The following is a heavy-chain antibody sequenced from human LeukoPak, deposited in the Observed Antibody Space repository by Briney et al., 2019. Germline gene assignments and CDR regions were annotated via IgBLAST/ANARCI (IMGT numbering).Heavy chain of an antibody. CDR1: GFTFSSYC. CDR2: ISSSYTYI. CDR3: ARDRSEGHDSSGPLDAFDV. V-gene: IGHV3-21*01. D-gene: IGHD3-22*01. Sequence: PGGSLRLSCAASGFTFSSYCMNWVRQAPGKGLEWVSSISSSYTYIYYADSVKGRFTISRDNARNSLYLQMNSLRAEDTAVYYCARDRSEGHDSSGPLDAFDVWGQGTSVTVSS. J-gene: IGHJ3*01.